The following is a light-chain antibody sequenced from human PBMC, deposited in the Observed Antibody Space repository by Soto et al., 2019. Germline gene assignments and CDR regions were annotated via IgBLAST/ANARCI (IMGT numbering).Light chain of an antibody. J-gene: IGKJ1*01. CDR2: SAS. CDR1: QNLGTLY. V-gene: IGKV3-20*01. CDR3: HQYNSWPLA. Sequence: EIVLTQSPGTLSLSPGERGTLSCRASQNLGTLYLAWFQQKSGQAPRLLIYSASRRATGIPDRFTGSGSGTDFTLTISSLQSEDFAVYYCHQYNSWPLAFGQGTKVDNK.